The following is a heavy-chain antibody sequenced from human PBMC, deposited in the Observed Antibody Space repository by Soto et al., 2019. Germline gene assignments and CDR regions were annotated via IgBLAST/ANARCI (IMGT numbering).Heavy chain of an antibody. Sequence: ASETLSLTCTVSGGSISSYYWSWIRQPPGKGLEWIGYIYYSGSTNYNPSLKSRVTISVDTSKNQFSLKLSSVTAADTAVYYCARTPIVVVPAAIGWFDPWGQGTLVTVSS. CDR3: ARTPIVVVPAAIGWFDP. D-gene: IGHD2-2*01. J-gene: IGHJ5*02. CDR2: IYYSGST. V-gene: IGHV4-59*01. CDR1: GGSISSYY.